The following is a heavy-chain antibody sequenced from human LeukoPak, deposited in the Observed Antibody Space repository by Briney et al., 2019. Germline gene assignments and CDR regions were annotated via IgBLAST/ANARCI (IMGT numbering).Heavy chain of an antibody. Sequence: GGSLRLSCAASGFTFSSYEMNWVRQAPGKGLEWVSYISSSGSTIYYADSAKGRFTISRDNAKNSLYLQMNSLRAEDTAVYYCARDRGPWYSYGNDAFDIWGQGTMVTVSS. V-gene: IGHV3-48*03. CDR2: ISSSGSTI. D-gene: IGHD5-18*01. J-gene: IGHJ3*02. CDR3: ARDRGPWYSYGNDAFDI. CDR1: GFTFSSYE.